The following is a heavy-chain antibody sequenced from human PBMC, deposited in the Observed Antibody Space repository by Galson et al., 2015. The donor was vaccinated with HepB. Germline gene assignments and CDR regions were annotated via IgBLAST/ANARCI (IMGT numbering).Heavy chain of an antibody. CDR1: GFTFSSYW. CDR2: IKQDGSEK. J-gene: IGHJ3*02. Sequence: SLRLSCAASGFTFSSYWMSWVRQAPGKGLEWVANIKQDGSEKYYVDSVKGRFTISRDNAKNSLYLQMNSLRAEDTAVYYCARDCGGDCYAKDAFDIWGQGTMVTVSS. D-gene: IGHD2-21*02. V-gene: IGHV3-7*03. CDR3: ARDCGGDCYAKDAFDI.